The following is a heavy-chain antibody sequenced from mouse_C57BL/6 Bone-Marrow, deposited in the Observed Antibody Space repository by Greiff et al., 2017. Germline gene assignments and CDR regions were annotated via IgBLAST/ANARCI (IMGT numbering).Heavy chain of an antibody. CDR3: AERYDGSSYGRYFDY. J-gene: IGHJ2*01. CDR1: GYTFTSYW. CDR2: IYPGSGST. V-gene: IGHV1-55*01. Sequence: QVQLKQPGAELVKPGASVKMSCKASGYTFTSYWITWVKQRPGQGLEWIGDIYPGSGSTNYNEKFKSKATLTVDTSSSTAYMQLSSLTSEDSAVYYCAERYDGSSYGRYFDYWGQGTTLTVSS. D-gene: IGHD1-1*01.